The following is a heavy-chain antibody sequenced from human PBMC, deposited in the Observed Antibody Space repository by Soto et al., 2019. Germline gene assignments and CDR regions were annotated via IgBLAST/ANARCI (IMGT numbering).Heavy chain of an antibody. V-gene: IGHV4-61*01. CDR1: GGSVSSGSYY. D-gene: IGHD6-19*01. Sequence: QVQLQESGPGLVKPSETLSLTCTVSGGSVSSGSYYWSWIRQPPGKGLEWIGYIYYSGSTNYNPSHTGRVTMSVDTSKNQFSLKLSSVTAADTAVYYCARLRYSSGWYEGDYWGQGTLVTVSS. J-gene: IGHJ4*02. CDR3: ARLRYSSGWYEGDY. CDR2: IYYSGST.